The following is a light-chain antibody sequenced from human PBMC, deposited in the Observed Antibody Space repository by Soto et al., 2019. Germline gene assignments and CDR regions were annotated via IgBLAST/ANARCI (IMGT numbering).Light chain of an antibody. V-gene: IGKV3-20*01. Sequence: EIVLTQSPGTLSLSPVEIATLSCNASQSISSTYLTWYHQRPGQAPRLLIYDASRRATGIPDRFSGSGSGTDFSLTISRLEPEDFAVYYCQHYDSARWTFGLGTKVDIK. J-gene: IGKJ1*01. CDR1: QSISSTY. CDR2: DAS. CDR3: QHYDSARWT.